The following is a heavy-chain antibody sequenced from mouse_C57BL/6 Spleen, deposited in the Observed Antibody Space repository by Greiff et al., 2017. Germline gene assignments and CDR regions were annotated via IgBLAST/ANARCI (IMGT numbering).Heavy chain of an antibody. V-gene: IGHV1-80*01. CDR3: ARTDYSNYSFAY. J-gene: IGHJ3*01. CDR2: IYPGDGDT. Sequence: VKVVESGAELVKPGASVKISCKASGYAFSSYWMNWVKQRPGKGLEWIGQIYPGDGDTTYNGKFKGKATLTADKSSSTAYMQLSSLTSEDSAVYFCARTDYSNYSFAYWGQGTLVTVSA. D-gene: IGHD2-5*01. CDR1: GYAFSSYW.